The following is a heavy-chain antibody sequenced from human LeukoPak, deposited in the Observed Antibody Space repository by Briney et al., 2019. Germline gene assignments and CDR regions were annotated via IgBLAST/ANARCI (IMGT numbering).Heavy chain of an antibody. D-gene: IGHD3-10*01. CDR3: ARFRAGVGEPYGDY. Sequence: ASVKVSCEASGYTFTSYGISWVRQAPGQGLEWMGWISGYNGNTNYAQKLQGRVTMTTETSTSTAYMELRSLRFDDTAVYYCARFRAGVGEPYGDYWGQGTLVTVSS. J-gene: IGHJ4*02. CDR2: ISGYNGNT. CDR1: GYTFTSYG. V-gene: IGHV1-18*01.